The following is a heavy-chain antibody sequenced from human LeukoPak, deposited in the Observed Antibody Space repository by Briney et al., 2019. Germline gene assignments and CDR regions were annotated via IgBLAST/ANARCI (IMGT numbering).Heavy chain of an antibody. V-gene: IGHV3-23*01. CDR3: ARTTTSWFFDY. D-gene: IGHD1-14*01. CDR1: GFTFSNYA. J-gene: IGHJ4*02. CDR2: ITISGKTA. Sequence: PGGSLRLSCLASGFTFSNYAMSWVRQAPGKGLEWVSGITISGKTAYYADSVKGRFTISRDNFKNTLYLQMNSLRAEDTAVYYCARTTTSWFFDYWGQGTLVTVSS.